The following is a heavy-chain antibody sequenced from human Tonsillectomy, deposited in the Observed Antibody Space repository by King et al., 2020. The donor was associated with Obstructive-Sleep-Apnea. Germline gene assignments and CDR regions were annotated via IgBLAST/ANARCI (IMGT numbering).Heavy chain of an antibody. V-gene: IGHV3-23*04. CDR1: GFTFSSYA. CDR3: AKDLRAAPGSNWFDP. J-gene: IGHJ5*02. Sequence: EVQLVESGGGLVQPGGSLRLSCAASGFTFSSYAMSWVRQAPGKGLEWVSTIRGSGGSTYYADSVKGRFTISRDNSKNTLYLQMNSLRAEDTAVYYCAKDLRAAPGSNWFDPWGQGTLVTVSS. D-gene: IGHD6-13*01. CDR2: IRGSGGST.